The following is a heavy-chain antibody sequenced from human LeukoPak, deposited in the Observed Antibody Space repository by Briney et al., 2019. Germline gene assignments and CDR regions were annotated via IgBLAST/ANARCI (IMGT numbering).Heavy chain of an antibody. Sequence: ASETLSLTCAVSGYSISSGYYWGWIRQPPGKGLEWIGTLYHSGSTYYNPSLKSRVTISADTSKNQFTLNLSSVTAADTAVYNCARGRGTAAAGHFAYWGQGTLVTVSS. J-gene: IGHJ4*02. CDR3: ARGRGTAAAGHFAY. D-gene: IGHD6-13*01. V-gene: IGHV4-38-2*01. CDR1: GYSISSGYY. CDR2: LYHSGST.